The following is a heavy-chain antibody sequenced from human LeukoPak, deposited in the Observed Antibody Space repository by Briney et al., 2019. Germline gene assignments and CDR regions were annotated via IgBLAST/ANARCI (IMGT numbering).Heavy chain of an antibody. CDR2: IYTSGST. Sequence: SETLSLTCTVSGGSISSGSYYWSWIRQPAGRGLECIGRIYTSGSTNYNPSLKSRVTTSVDTSKNQFSLKLSSVTAADTAVYYCARVAAVAGTGNWFDPWGQGTLVTVSS. V-gene: IGHV4-61*02. D-gene: IGHD6-19*01. J-gene: IGHJ5*02. CDR3: ARVAAVAGTGNWFDP. CDR1: GGSISSGSYY.